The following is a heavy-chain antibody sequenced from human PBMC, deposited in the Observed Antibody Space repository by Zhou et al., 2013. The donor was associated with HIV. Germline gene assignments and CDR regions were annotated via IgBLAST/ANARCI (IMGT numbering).Heavy chain of an antibody. D-gene: IGHD3-16*01. CDR1: GYTFTNYG. Sequence: QVQLVQSGAEVKKPGASVKVSCKASGYTFTNYGVSWVRRAPGQGLEWMGWISGFDGKTYIAPKVQGRVALTIDTATKTAHMEVQSLTPDDTAVYYCATIPHLSGGXVDMTAIGGGDYWGRGTRSPCPQ. V-gene: IGHV1-18*01. J-gene: IGHJ4*02. CDR3: ATIPHLSGGXVDMTAIGGGDY. CDR2: ISGFDGKT.